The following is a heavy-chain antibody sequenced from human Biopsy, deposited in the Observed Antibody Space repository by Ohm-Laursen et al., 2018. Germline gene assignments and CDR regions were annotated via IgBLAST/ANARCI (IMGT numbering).Heavy chain of an antibody. CDR1: GGSISNYY. J-gene: IGHJ3*02. V-gene: IGHV4-4*07. D-gene: IGHD1-26*01. CDR2: IYTSGSP. Sequence: GTLSLTCIVSGGSISNYYWSWIRQPAGKGLEWIGRIYTSGSPNYNLSLESRVTMSVDTSKNQFSLNLRSVTAADTAVYYCARGTGRYYVYGAFDIWGQGTVVTVSS. CDR3: ARGTGRYYVYGAFDI.